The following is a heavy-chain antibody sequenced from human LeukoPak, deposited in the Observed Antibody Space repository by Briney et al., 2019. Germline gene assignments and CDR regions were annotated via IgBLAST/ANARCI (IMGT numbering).Heavy chain of an antibody. CDR1: GYTFSNYG. CDR2: VNPYNGKT. CDR3: ARTIVTAPAGAFDI. V-gene: IGHV1-18*01. Sequence: ASVKVSCTASGYTFSNYGISWVRQAPGQGLEWMGWVNPYNGKTNYAQKFLGRVTMTTDTSTTTAYMDLSSLRSDDTALYYCARTIVTAPAGAFDIWGQGTMVTVSS. J-gene: IGHJ3*02. D-gene: IGHD2-21*02.